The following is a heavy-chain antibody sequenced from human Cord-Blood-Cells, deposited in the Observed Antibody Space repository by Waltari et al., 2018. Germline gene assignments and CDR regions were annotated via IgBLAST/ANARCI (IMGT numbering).Heavy chain of an antibody. D-gene: IGHD2-2*01. CDR3: ARDRVVPAATVFDY. CDR2: IYHSGST. J-gene: IGHJ4*02. CDR1: GYSISSGYY. V-gene: IGHV4-38-2*02. Sequence: QVQLQESGPGLVKPSETLSLTCAVSGYSISSGYYWGWIRQPPGKGLEWIGSIYHSGSTYYNPSRKSRVTISVDTSKNQFSLKLSSVTAADTAVYYCARDRVVPAATVFDYWGQGTLVTVSS.